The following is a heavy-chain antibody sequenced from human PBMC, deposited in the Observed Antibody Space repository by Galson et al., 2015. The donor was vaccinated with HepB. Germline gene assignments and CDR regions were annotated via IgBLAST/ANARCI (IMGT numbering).Heavy chain of an antibody. CDR3: AKATAGTKARWFDP. Sequence: SLRLSCAASGFTFSSYAMSWVRQAPGKGLEWVSAISGSGGSTYYADSVKGRFTTPRDNSKNTLYLQMNSLRAEDTAVYYCAKATAGTKARWFDPWGQGTLVTVSS. CDR1: GFTFSSYA. V-gene: IGHV3-23*01. D-gene: IGHD6-13*01. J-gene: IGHJ5*02. CDR2: ISGSGGST.